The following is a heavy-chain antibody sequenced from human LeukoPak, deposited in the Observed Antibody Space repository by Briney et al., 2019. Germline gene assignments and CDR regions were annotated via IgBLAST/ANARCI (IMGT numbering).Heavy chain of an antibody. Sequence: PGGSLRLSCAASGFTFSSYWMSWVRQAPGKGLEWVANIKQDGSEKYYVDSVKGRFTISRDNAKNSLYLQMNSLRAEDTAVYYCARDHYDSSFPYYYYGMDVWGQGTTVTVSS. D-gene: IGHD3-22*01. CDR1: GFTFSSYW. J-gene: IGHJ6*02. CDR3: ARDHYDSSFPYYYYGMDV. CDR2: IKQDGSEK. V-gene: IGHV3-7*01.